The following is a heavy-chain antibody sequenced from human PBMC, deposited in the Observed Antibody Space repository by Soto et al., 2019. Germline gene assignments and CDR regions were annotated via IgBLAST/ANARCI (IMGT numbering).Heavy chain of an antibody. V-gene: IGHV4-30-4*01. J-gene: IGHJ4*02. CDR1: GGSISSGDYY. CDR3: VIGGLPTIFPLY. D-gene: IGHD3-3*01. CDR2: IYYSGST. Sequence: QVQLQASGPGLVKPSQTLSLTCTVSGGSISSGDYYWRCIRQPPGKVLEWIGYIYYSGSTYYNPSLKSRVTILVDTPKQQFSLQLSSVTAADTAVYYCVIGGLPTIFPLYWGQGNLVTVSS.